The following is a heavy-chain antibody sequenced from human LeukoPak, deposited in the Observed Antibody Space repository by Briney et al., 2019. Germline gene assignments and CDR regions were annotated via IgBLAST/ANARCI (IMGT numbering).Heavy chain of an antibody. J-gene: IGHJ6*03. CDR2: INPNSGGT. CDR3: ARAECGYDGLYYYYYYMDV. V-gene: IGHV1-2*02. D-gene: IGHD5-12*01. CDR1: GYTFTGYY. Sequence: EASVKVSCKASGYTFTGYYMHWVRQAPGQGLEWMGWINPNSGGTNYAQKFQGRVTMTRDTSISTAYMELSSLRSEDTAVYYCARAECGYDGLYYYYYYMDVWGKGTTVTVSS.